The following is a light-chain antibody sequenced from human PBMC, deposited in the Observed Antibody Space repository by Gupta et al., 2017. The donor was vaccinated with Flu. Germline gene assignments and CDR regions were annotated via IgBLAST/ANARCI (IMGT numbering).Light chain of an antibody. V-gene: IGKV1-39*01. CDR3: QQSYRTPYT. Sequence: DIHITQSPSSLSASVGDRVTITFRASQKVINYLNWYRQKPGKVPTLLIYAASTLQSGVPSRFSGSGSGTDFTLTISRRQPEDFATYYCQQSYRTPYTFGQGTNMKI. CDR1: QKVINY. CDR2: AAS. J-gene: IGKJ2*01.